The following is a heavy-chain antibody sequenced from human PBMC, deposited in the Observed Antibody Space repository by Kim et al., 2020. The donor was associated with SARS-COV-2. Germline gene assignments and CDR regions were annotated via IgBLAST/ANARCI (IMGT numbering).Heavy chain of an antibody. J-gene: IGHJ4*02. Sequence: SETLSLTCTVSGGSISSSSYYWGWIRQPPGKGLEWIGSIYYSGSTYYNPSLKSRVTISVDTSKNQFSLKLSSVTAADTAVYYCARDSVSQYFDYWGQGTLVTASS. CDR1: GGSISSSSYY. CDR2: IYYSGST. CDR3: ARDSVSQYFDY. V-gene: IGHV4-39*07.